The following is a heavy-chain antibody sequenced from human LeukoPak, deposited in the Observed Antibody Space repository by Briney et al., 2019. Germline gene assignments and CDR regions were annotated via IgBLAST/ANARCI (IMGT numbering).Heavy chain of an antibody. V-gene: IGHV3-30*04. CDR1: GFTFNSYA. CDR3: ARDNDGSGSFDY. CDR2: IFYDGSMK. J-gene: IGHJ4*02. D-gene: IGHD3-10*01. Sequence: GGSLRLSCAASGFTFNSYAMHWVRQAPGKGLEWVAVIFYDGSMKYYADSVKGRFTISRDNSNNLLYLQINSLRAEDTAAYYCARDNDGSGSFDYWGQGTLVTVSS.